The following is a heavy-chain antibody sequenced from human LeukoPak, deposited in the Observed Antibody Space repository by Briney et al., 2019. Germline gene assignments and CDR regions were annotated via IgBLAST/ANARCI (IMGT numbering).Heavy chain of an antibody. Sequence: PSETLSLTCTVSGGSISSGGYYWSWIRRHPGKGLEWIGYIYYSGSTYYNPSLKSRVTTPVDTSKNQFSLKLSSVTAADTAVYYCARRAHYYGMYVWGQGTTVTVSS. J-gene: IGHJ6*02. CDR3: ARRAHYYGMYV. CDR1: GGSISSGGYY. V-gene: IGHV4-31*03. CDR2: IYYSGST.